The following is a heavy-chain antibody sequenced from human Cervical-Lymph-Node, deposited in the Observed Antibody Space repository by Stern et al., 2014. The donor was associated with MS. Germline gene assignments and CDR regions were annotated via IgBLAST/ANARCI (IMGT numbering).Heavy chain of an antibody. CDR2: IDWEADK. J-gene: IGHJ4*02. V-gene: IGHV2-70*11. Sequence: ESGPALVKPTQTLTLTCSFSGFSFTTAGMSVSWIRQPPGKALEWLARIDWEADKDYRSSLKTRLNISRDTSKNQVVLTMTNMDPVDTATYYCARMTAPVLYYFDYWGQGTLVTVSS. CDR1: GFSFTTAGMS. CDR3: ARMTAPVLYYFDY.